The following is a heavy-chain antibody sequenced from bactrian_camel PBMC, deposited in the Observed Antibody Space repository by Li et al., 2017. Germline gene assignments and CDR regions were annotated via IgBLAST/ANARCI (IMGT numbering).Heavy chain of an antibody. J-gene: IGHJ6*01. CDR3: AADWRHSMTAVQGLGVMTRGDFGA. CDR1: GFTFSSYY. D-gene: IGHD3*01. Sequence: VQLVESGGGSVQPGGSLRLSCTASGFTFSSYYMSWVRQAPGKGLEWVSSILIDGSNTYYADSVKGRFTISRDNAKNTVYLRMNSLKPEDTAMYYCAADWRHSMTAVQGLGVMTRGDFGAYGQGTQVTVS. V-gene: IGHV3-2*01. CDR2: ILIDGSNT.